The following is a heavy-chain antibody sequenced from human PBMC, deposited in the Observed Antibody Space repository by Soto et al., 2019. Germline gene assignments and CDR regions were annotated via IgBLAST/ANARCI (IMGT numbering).Heavy chain of an antibody. J-gene: IGHJ4*02. CDR2: FIPTFGTA. CDR3: ARDPQDGGPPTDY. Sequence: QVQLVQSGAEVKKPGSSVKVSCKASGGTFSSYAISWVRQAPGHGLEWMGGFIPTFGTANYPKKFQGRVTITADESTSTAYMELSSLRSEDTAVYYCARDPQDGGPPTDYWGQGTLVTVSS. V-gene: IGHV1-69*12. D-gene: IGHD4-17*01. CDR1: GGTFSSYA.